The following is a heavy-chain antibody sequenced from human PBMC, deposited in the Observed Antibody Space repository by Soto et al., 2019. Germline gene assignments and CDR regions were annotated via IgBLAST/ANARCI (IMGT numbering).Heavy chain of an antibody. V-gene: IGHV3-7*01. J-gene: IGHJ6*04. Sequence: RGVLRLSCAASGFTFSTYWMNWVRQAPGKGLEWVANIKQDGSEKYYVDSVKGRFAISRDNAKDSLFLQMNNLRAEDTAVYYCVRDWSTFWGMDVWGEGTRVTVSA. CDR3: VRDWSTFWGMDV. CDR2: IKQDGSEK. CDR1: GFTFSTYW.